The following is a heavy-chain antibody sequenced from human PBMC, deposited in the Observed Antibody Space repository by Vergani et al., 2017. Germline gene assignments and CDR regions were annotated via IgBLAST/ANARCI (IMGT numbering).Heavy chain of an antibody. J-gene: IGHJ5*02. Sequence: QVQLQQWGAGLLKPSETLSLTCAVYGGSFSGYYWSWIRQPPGKGLEWIGEINHSGSTNYNPSLKSRVTISVDTSKNQFSLKLSSVTAADTAVYYCARGTPSAARPRGSXFDPWGQGTLVTVSS. CDR3: ARGTPSAARPRGSXFDP. D-gene: IGHD6-6*01. CDR2: INHSGST. V-gene: IGHV4-34*01. CDR1: GGSFSGYY.